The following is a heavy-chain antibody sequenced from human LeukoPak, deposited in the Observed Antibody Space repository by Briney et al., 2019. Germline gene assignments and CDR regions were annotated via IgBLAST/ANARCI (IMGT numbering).Heavy chain of an antibody. V-gene: IGHV1-2*06. J-gene: IGHJ4*02. CDR3: ARDGDLNYFDH. D-gene: IGHD3-10*01. CDR1: GYTFTDYY. Sequence: ASVKVSCKASGYTFTDYYMHWLRQAPGQGLEWMGRINPNSGGTNYAQKFQGRVTMTRDTSISTAYMELSRLRFDDTAVYYCARDGDLNYFDHWGQGTLVSVSS. CDR2: INPNSGGT.